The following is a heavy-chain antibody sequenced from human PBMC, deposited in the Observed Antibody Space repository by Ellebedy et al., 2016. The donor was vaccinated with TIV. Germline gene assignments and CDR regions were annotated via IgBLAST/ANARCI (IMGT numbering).Heavy chain of an antibody. V-gene: IGHV3-23*01. CDR3: ARDPGGGGDFGDNWFDP. Sequence: GESLKISCAVSGLTVSTNDMSWVRQAPGKGLEWVSAISGSGGSTYYPDSVKGRFTISRDNSKNTLYLQMNSLRADDSAMYYCARDPGGGGDFGDNWFDPWGQGTLVNVSS. J-gene: IGHJ5*02. CDR2: ISGSGGST. CDR1: GLTVSTND. D-gene: IGHD2-21*01.